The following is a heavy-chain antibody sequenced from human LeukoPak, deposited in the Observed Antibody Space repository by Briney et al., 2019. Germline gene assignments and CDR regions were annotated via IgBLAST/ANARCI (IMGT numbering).Heavy chain of an antibody. D-gene: IGHD6-13*01. CDR3: ARPGIAAVGSWDPYYYYYMDV. V-gene: IGHV1-69*13. J-gene: IGHJ6*03. CDR2: IIPIFGTA. Sequence: SVKVSCKASGGNFSSYPISWVRQAPGQGLEWMGGIIPIFGTANYAQKFQGRVTIIADESTSTAYTELSSLRSEDTAVYYCARPGIAAVGSWDPYYYYYMDVWGKGTTVTVSS. CDR1: GGNFSSYP.